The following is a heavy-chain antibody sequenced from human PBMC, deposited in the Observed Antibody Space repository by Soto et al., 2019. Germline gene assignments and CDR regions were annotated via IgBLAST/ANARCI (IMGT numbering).Heavy chain of an antibody. CDR1: GFTFSSYA. J-gene: IGHJ4*02. CDR2: LSGSGGNT. Sequence: GGSLRLSCAASGFTFSSYAMSWVRQTPGKGLEWVSVLSGSGGNTQYADSVKGRFTISRDNSKDTLYLQMNSLRAEDTAVYYCAKDRGTSMVYGFDCWGQGILVTVSS. V-gene: IGHV3-23*01. D-gene: IGHD5-18*01. CDR3: AKDRGTSMVYGFDC.